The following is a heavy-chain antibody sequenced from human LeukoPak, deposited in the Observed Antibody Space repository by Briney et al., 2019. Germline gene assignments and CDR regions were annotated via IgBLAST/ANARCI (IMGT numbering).Heavy chain of an antibody. CDR3: ARVGPTYSSSSDYYYYYMDV. Sequence: VASVKVSCKASGYTFINYDINWVRQAAGQGLEWMGWMNPNSGNTGYAQKFQGRVTITRNTSISTAYMELSSLRSDDTAVYYCARVGPTYSSSSDYYYYYMDVWGKGTTVTVSS. CDR1: GYTFINYD. J-gene: IGHJ6*03. V-gene: IGHV1-8*03. CDR2: MNPNSGNT. D-gene: IGHD6-6*01.